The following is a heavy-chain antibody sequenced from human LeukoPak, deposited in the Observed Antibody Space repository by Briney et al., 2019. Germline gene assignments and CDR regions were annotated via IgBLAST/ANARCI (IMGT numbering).Heavy chain of an antibody. J-gene: IGHJ4*02. CDR2: IIPIFGTA. CDR3: ARDHGVPAAIE. V-gene: IGHV1-69*13. Sequence: ASVKVSCKASGGTFSSYAISWVRQAPGQGLEWMGGIIPIFGTANYAQKFQGRVTITADESTSTAYMELSSLRSEDTAVYYCARDHGVPAAIEWGQGTLATVSS. D-gene: IGHD2-2*01. CDR1: GGTFSSYA.